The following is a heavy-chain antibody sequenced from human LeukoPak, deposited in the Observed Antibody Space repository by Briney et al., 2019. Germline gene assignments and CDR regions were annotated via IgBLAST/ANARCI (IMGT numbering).Heavy chain of an antibody. CDR2: INHSGST. D-gene: IGHD5-12*01. Sequence: SETLSLTCAVYGGSFSGYYWSWIRQPPGKGLEWIGEINHSGSTNYNPSLKRRVTISLDTSKNQFSLKLSSVTAADTAVYYCARGLVATSSGDPFNYWGQGTLVTVSS. CDR3: ARGLVATSSGDPFNY. J-gene: IGHJ4*02. CDR1: GGSFSGYY. V-gene: IGHV4-34*01.